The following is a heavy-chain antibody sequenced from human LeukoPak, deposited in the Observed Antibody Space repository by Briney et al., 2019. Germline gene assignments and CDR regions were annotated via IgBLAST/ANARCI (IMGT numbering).Heavy chain of an antibody. CDR2: IYTSGST. CDR1: GGSFSSYY. V-gene: IGHV4-4*07. CDR3: ARDSVVNYYGSGVIYYFDY. Sequence: SETLSLTCAVYGGSFSSYYWSWIRQPAGKGLEWIGRIYTSGSTNYNPSLKSRVTMSVDTSKNQFSLKLSSVTAADTAVYYCARDSVVNYYGSGVIYYFDYWGQGTLVTVSS. D-gene: IGHD3-10*01. J-gene: IGHJ4*02.